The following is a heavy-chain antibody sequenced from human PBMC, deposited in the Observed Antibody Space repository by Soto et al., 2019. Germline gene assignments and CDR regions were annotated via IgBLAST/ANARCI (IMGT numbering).Heavy chain of an antibody. CDR3: ARQWLVGAWFDP. J-gene: IGHJ5*02. D-gene: IGHD6-19*01. CDR2: INPSGGST. CDR1: GYTFNSYY. Sequence: GASVKVSCKASGYTFNSYYMHWVRQAPGQGLEWMGIINPSGGSTSYAQKFQGRVTMTRDTSTSTVYMELSSLRSEDTAVYYCARQWLVGAWFDPWGQGTLVTVSS. V-gene: IGHV1-46*02.